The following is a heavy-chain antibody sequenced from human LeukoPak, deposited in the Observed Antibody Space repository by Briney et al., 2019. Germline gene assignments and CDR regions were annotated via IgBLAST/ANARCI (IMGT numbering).Heavy chain of an antibody. J-gene: IGHJ4*02. Sequence: QPGGSQRLSCAASGFTFSSYAMGLVRQAPRKLLELVSAITASGGNTYYADSLKGRFTISRDNSKIMLYLQVNSLRAEDTAVYYCAKGNRYSYGRYYFDYWGQRTLVTVSP. CDR2: ITASGGNT. V-gene: IGHV3-23*01. CDR1: GFTFSSYA. CDR3: AKGNRYSYGRYYFDY. D-gene: IGHD5-18*01.